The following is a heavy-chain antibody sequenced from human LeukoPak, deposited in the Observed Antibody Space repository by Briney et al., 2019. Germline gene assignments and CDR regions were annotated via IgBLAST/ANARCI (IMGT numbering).Heavy chain of an antibody. CDR2: IYYSGST. V-gene: IGHV4-59*12. D-gene: IGHD6-13*01. CDR3: AKDSIPLIAAAGSYDY. J-gene: IGHJ4*02. CDR1: GGSISSYY. Sequence: SETLSLTCTVSGGSISSYYWSWIRQPPGKGLEWIGYIYYSGSTNYNPSLKSRVTISVDTSKNQFSLKLSSVTAADTAVYYCAKDSIPLIAAAGSYDYWGQGTLVTVSS.